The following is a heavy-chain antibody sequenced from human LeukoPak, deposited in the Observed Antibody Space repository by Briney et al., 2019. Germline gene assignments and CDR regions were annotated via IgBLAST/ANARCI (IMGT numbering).Heavy chain of an antibody. CDR3: AKGADVLRFLEWLQSSDYFGY. J-gene: IGHJ4*02. V-gene: IGHV3-23*01. Sequence: GGSLRLSCAASGFTFSSYAMSWVRQAPGKGPEWVSAISGSGGSTYYADSVKGRFTISRDNSKNTLYLQMNSLRAEDAAVYYCAKGADVLRFLEWLQSSDYFGYWGQGTLVTVSS. CDR2: ISGSGGST. D-gene: IGHD3-3*01. CDR1: GFTFSSYA.